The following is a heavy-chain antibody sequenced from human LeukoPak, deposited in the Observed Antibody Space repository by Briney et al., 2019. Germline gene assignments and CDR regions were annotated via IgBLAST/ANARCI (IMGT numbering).Heavy chain of an antibody. CDR1: GFTFSSYG. CDR3: AKDPYGSAYYYYMDV. V-gene: IGHV3-30*02. J-gene: IGHJ6*03. D-gene: IGHD3-10*01. CDR2: IRYDGSNK. Sequence: PGRSLRLSCAASGFTFSSYGMHWVRQAPGKGLEGVAFIRYDGSNKYYADSVKGRFTISRDNSKNTLYLQMNSLRAEDTAVYYCAKDPYGSAYYYYMDVWGKGTTVTASS.